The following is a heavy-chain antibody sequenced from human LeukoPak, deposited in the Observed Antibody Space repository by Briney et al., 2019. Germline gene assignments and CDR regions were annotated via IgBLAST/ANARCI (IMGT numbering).Heavy chain of an antibody. Sequence: SVKVSCKASGGTFSSYTISWVRQAPGQGLEWMGRIIPILGIANYAQKFQGRVTITANKSTSTAYMELSSLRSEDTAVYYCARGCSGGSCYFYWGQGTLVTVSS. CDR1: GGTFSSYT. CDR3: ARGCSGGSCYFY. CDR2: IIPILGIA. J-gene: IGHJ4*02. V-gene: IGHV1-69*02. D-gene: IGHD2-15*01.